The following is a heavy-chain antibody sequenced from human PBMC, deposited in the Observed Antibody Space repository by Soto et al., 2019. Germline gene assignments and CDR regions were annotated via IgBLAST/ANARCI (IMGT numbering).Heavy chain of an antibody. Sequence: PSETLSLTCTVSGGSISSYYWSWIRQPPGKGLEWIGYIYYSGSTNYNPSLKSRVTISVDTSKNQFSLKLSSVTAADTAVYYCARAPGKQQLYYFDYWGQGTLVTVSS. D-gene: IGHD6-13*01. V-gene: IGHV4-59*01. CDR2: IYYSGST. CDR1: GGSISSYY. J-gene: IGHJ4*02. CDR3: ARAPGKQQLYYFDY.